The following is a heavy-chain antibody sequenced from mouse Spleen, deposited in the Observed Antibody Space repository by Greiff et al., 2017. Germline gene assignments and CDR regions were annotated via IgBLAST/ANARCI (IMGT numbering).Heavy chain of an antibody. CDR1: GYSFTGYF. Sequence: EVQLQQSGPELVKPGDSVKISCKASGYSFTGYFMNWVMQSHGKSLEWIGRINPYNGDTFYNQKFKGKATLTVDKSSSTAHMELRSLTSEDSAVYYCARRGGYYSSSYYFDYWGQGTTLTVSS. J-gene: IGHJ2*01. CDR3: ARRGGYYSSSYYFDY. D-gene: IGHD2-12*01. V-gene: IGHV1-20*01. CDR2: INPYNGDT.